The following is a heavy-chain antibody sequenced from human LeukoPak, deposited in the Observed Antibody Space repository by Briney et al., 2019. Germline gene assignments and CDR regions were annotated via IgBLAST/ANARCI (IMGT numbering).Heavy chain of an antibody. CDR2: INSDGSST. CDR3: ARGPGAFDI. J-gene: IGHJ3*02. Sequence: GGSLRLSCVASGFIFSSYWMNWVRHAPGKGLVLVSRINSDGSSTSYADSVKGRFTISRDNAKNTLFLQMNSLRAEDTAVYYCARGPGAFDIWGQGTMVTVSS. D-gene: IGHD2-2*01. CDR1: GFIFSSYW. V-gene: IGHV3-74*01.